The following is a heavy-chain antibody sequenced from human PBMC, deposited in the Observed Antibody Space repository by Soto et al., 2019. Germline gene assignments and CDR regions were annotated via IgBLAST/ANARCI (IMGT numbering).Heavy chain of an antibody. CDR1: GFTFDDYA. D-gene: IGHD4-17*01. Sequence: GGSRRLSCAASGFTFDDYAMHWVRQAPGKGLEWVSGINWNSGNIGYADSVKGRFTISRDSAKTSLYLQLSSLRAEDTALYYCARGLNYGDSAIDSWGQGTQVTVSS. CDR2: INWNSGNI. V-gene: IGHV3-9*01. J-gene: IGHJ4*02. CDR3: ARGLNYGDSAIDS.